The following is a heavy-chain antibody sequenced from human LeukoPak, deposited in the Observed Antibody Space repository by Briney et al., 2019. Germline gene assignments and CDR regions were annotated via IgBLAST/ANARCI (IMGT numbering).Heavy chain of an antibody. V-gene: IGHV3-21*01. CDR1: GFTFSSYS. CDR2: ISSSSSYI. Sequence: GGSLRLSCAASGFTFSSYSMNWVRQAPGKGLEWVSSISSSSSYIYYADSVKGRFTISRDNAKNSLYLQMNSLRAEDTAVYYCARGGYYYGSGSYYNVVAPSYYGMDVWAKGPRSPSP. J-gene: IGHJ6*02. CDR3: ARGGYYYGSGSYYNVVAPSYYGMDV. D-gene: IGHD3-10*01.